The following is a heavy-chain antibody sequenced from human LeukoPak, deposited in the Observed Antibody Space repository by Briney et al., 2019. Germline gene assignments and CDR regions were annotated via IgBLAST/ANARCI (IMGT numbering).Heavy chain of an antibody. V-gene: IGHV3-66*01. CDR2: IYSGGST. CDR1: GFTVSSNY. Sequence: GGSLRLSCAASGFTVSSNYMSWVRQAPGKGLEWVSVIYSGGSTYYADSVKGRFTISRDNSKNTLYLQMNSLRAEDTAVYYCASSLRGSGWYYFDYWGQGTLVTVSS. D-gene: IGHD6-19*01. CDR3: ASSLRGSGWYYFDY. J-gene: IGHJ4*02.